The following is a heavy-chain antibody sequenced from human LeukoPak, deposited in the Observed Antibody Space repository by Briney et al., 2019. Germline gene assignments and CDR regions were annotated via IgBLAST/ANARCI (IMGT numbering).Heavy chain of an antibody. CDR2: ISRSSSSI. Sequence: GGSLRLSCAASAFTFSSYGMSWVRQAPGKGLEWVSYISRSSSSIYYADSVKGRFTISRDNAKNSLYLQMNSLRAEDTAVYYCARRGEDCSGGNCYYVYWGQGTLVTVSS. CDR3: ARRGEDCSGGNCYYVY. J-gene: IGHJ4*02. D-gene: IGHD2-15*01. CDR1: AFTFSSYG. V-gene: IGHV3-48*01.